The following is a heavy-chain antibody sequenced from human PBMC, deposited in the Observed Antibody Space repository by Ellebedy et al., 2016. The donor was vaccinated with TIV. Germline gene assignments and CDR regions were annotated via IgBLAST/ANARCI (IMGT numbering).Heavy chain of an antibody. CDR3: ARDLRTYYYGSGGFDP. J-gene: IGHJ5*02. D-gene: IGHD3-10*01. V-gene: IGHV4-34*01. Sequence: SQTLSLTCAVYGGSFSGYYWSWIRQPPGKGLEWFGEINHSGSTNYNPSLQSRVTISVDTSKNQFSLKLSSVTAADTAVYYCARDLRTYYYGSGGFDPWGQGTLVTVSS. CDR1: GGSFSGYY. CDR2: INHSGST.